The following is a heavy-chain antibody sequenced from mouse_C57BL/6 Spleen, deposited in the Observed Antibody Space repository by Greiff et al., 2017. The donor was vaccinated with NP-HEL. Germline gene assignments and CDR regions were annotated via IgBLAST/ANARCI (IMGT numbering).Heavy chain of an antibody. Sequence: EVKLVESGGDLVKPGGSLKLSCAASGFTFSSYGMSWVRQTPDKRLEWVATISSGGSYTYYPDSVKGRFTISRDNAKNTLYLQMSSLKSEDTAMYYCARQSTTVVAPYDVWGTGTTVTVSS. D-gene: IGHD1-1*01. V-gene: IGHV5-6*01. CDR1: GFTFSSYG. CDR3: ARQSTTVVAPYDV. CDR2: ISSGGSYT. J-gene: IGHJ1*03.